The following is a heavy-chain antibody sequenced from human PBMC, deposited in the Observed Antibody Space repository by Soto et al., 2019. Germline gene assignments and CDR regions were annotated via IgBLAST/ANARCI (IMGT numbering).Heavy chain of an antibody. Sequence: SGPTLVNPTQTLTLTCTFSGFSLSTSGVGVGWIRQPPGKALEWLALIYWDDDKRYSPSLKSRLTITKDTSKNQVVLTMTNMDPVDTATYYCAHRQLGDYDILTGYYKGGGLDDYWGQGTLVTVSS. J-gene: IGHJ4*02. CDR3: AHRQLGDYDILTGYYKGGGLDDY. CDR2: IYWDDDK. V-gene: IGHV2-5*02. CDR1: GFSLSTSGVG. D-gene: IGHD3-9*01.